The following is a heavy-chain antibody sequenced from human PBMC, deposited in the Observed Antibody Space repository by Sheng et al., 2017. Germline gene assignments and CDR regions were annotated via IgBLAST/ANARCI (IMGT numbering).Heavy chain of an antibody. CDR2: IRNKAKSYGA. D-gene: IGHD6-13*01. CDR3: ARDWAAALDY. Sequence: EVQLVESGGGLVQPGGSLRLSCEASGFSLNDHYMDWVRQAPGKGLEWVGRIRNKAKSYGAEYAASVKGRFTISRDDSKNSLYLQMNSLKIEDTAVYYCARDWAAALDYWGQGTLVTVSS. V-gene: IGHV3-72*01. CDR1: GFSLNDHY. J-gene: IGHJ4*02.